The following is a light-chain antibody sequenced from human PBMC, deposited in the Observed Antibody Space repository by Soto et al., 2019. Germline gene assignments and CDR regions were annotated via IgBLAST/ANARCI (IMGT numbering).Light chain of an antibody. CDR2: DAS. CDR3: QQRSNWPPLT. J-gene: IGKJ4*01. Sequence: EIVLTQSPSTLSLSPGERATFSCRPSQSVSSDLVWYQQKPGQAPRLLIYDASNRATGIPARFSGSGSGTDFTLTISSLEPEDFAVYYCQQRSNWPPLTFGGGTKVDIK. V-gene: IGKV3-11*01. CDR1: QSVSSD.